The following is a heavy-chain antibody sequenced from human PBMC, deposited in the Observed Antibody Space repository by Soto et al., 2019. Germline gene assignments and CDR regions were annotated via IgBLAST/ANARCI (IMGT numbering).Heavy chain of an antibody. V-gene: IGHV4-39*07. Sequence: SETLSLTCTVSGGSISSSSYYWGWIRQPPGKGLEWIGSIFYSGSTYYNPSLKSRVTISVDTSKNQFSLKLSSVTAADTAVYYCARAGVVGATALDDWVQGTLVTVSS. J-gene: IGHJ4*02. CDR2: IFYSGST. D-gene: IGHD1-26*01. CDR1: GGSISSSSYY. CDR3: ARAGVVGATALDD.